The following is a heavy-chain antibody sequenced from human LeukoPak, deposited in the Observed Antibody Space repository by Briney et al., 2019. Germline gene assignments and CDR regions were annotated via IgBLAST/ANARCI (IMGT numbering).Heavy chain of an antibody. J-gene: IGHJ1*01. D-gene: IGHD6-19*01. Sequence: SETLSLTCAVSGGSISINNWWTWVRQPPGKGLEWIGEIYHSGSTNYNPSLKSRVTISVDKSKNQFSLKLNSVTAADTAVYYCARDSGWYQRWGQGTLVTVSS. CDR2: IYHSGST. CDR1: GGSISINNW. CDR3: ARDSGWYQR. V-gene: IGHV4-4*02.